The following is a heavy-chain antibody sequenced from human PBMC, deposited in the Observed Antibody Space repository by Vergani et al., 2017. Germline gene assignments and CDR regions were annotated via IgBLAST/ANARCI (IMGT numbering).Heavy chain of an antibody. CDR1: GFTVSSNY. CDR3: ASSNCGGDCSFFGY. J-gene: IGHJ4*02. V-gene: IGHV3-53*04. Sequence: EVQLVESGGGLVQPGGSLRLSCAASGFTVSSNYMSWVRQAPGKGLEWVSVIYSGGSTYYADSVKGRFTISRHNSKNTLYLQMNSLRAEDTAVYYCASSNCGGDCSFFGYWGQGTLVTVSS. D-gene: IGHD2-21*01. CDR2: IYSGGST.